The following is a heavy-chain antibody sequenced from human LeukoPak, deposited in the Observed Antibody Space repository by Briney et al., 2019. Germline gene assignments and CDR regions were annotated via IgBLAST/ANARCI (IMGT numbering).Heavy chain of an antibody. J-gene: IGHJ4*02. CDR3: AKDYNWGTY. D-gene: IGHD7-27*01. V-gene: IGHV3-23*01. Sequence: GGSLRLSCAASRFTFSAYAMNWVRQAPGKGLEWFSAISRNGETTYYADSVKGRFTISRDNSKNTLYLQMNSLRAEDTAVYYCAKDYNWGTYWGQGALVTVSS. CDR1: RFTFSAYA. CDR2: ISRNGETT.